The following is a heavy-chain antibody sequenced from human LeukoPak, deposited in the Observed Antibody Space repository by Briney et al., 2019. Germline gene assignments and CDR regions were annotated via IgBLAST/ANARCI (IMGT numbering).Heavy chain of an antibody. CDR3: ARGSGPYDAFDI. V-gene: IGHV3-30*03. CDR1: GFTFSSYG. J-gene: IGHJ3*02. CDR2: ISYDGSNK. Sequence: GGSLRLSCAASGFTFSSYGMHWVRQAPGKGLEWVAVISYDGSNKYYADSVKGRFTISRDNSKDTLYLQMNSLRAEDTAVYYCARGSGPYDAFDIWGQGTMVTVSS.